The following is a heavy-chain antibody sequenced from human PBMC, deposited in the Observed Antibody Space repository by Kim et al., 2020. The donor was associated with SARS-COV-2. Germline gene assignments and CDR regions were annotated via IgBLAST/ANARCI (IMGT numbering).Heavy chain of an antibody. D-gene: IGHD6-19*01. Sequence: GGSLRLSCAASGFTFSSYSMNWVRQAPGKGLEWVSSISSSSSYIYYADSVKGRFTISRDNAKNSLYLQMNSLRAEDTAVYYCAREEGIKAVEASWFDPWGQGTLVTVSS. CDR1: GFTFSSYS. J-gene: IGHJ5*02. CDR2: ISSSSSYI. CDR3: AREEGIKAVEASWFDP. V-gene: IGHV3-21*01.